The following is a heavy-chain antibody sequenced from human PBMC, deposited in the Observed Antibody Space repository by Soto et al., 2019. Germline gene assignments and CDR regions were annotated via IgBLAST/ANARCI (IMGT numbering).Heavy chain of an antibody. CDR1: GGSLSGYY. J-gene: IGHJ6*02. CDR3: ARDKPPVVGTVYRNCGLDV. CDR2: INHRGST. Sequence: SETLSLTCGVYGGSLSGYYWSWIRQPPGKGLEWIGEINHRGSTNYNPSLKSRVTISVDTSKNQFTLKVSSVTAADTAVYYCARDKPPVVGTVYRNCGLDVWGQGTTVTVSS. V-gene: IGHV4-34*01. D-gene: IGHD6-19*01.